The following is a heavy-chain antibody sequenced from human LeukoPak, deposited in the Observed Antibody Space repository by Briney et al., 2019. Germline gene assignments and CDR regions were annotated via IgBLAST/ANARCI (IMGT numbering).Heavy chain of an antibody. J-gene: IGHJ5*02. D-gene: IGHD3-16*01. CDR1: GSTFTGYY. CDR2: INPNRGGT. Sequence: ASVKVSFKASGSTFTGYYMHSVRQAPGQGLEWRGWINPNRGGTNYAQKFQGRVTMPRNTSISTAYMDLSRLRSDDTAVYYCAREGDTNWFDPWGQGTLVTVSS. CDR3: AREGDTNWFDP. V-gene: IGHV1-2*02.